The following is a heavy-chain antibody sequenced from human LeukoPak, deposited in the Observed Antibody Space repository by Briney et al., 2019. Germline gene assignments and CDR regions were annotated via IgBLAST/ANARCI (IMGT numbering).Heavy chain of an antibody. Sequence: GGSLRLSCTASGFTFSNVWINWVRQAPGEGLEWVARIKTKPDGGTTDYDETVKGRFTISRDDSKNTVYLQMNGLKTEDTAVYYCVSQYFDFWGQGTLVTVSS. CDR2: IKTKPDGGTT. CDR3: VSQYFDF. V-gene: IGHV3-15*01. J-gene: IGHJ4*02. CDR1: GFTFSNVW.